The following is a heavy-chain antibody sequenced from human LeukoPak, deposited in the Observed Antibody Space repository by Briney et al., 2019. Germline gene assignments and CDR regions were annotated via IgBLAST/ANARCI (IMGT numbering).Heavy chain of an antibody. CDR1: GYTFTSYY. Sequence: ASVNVSFKASGYTFTSYYLHWVRQAAGQGLEWMGLNNPSSGTTSYAQKFQGRVTMTRDTSTSTVYMELSSLTYEDTTVYYCARDRGLLYGSSGCLDSWGQGTLVTVSS. V-gene: IGHV1-46*01. CDR3: ARDRGLLYGSSGCLDS. J-gene: IGHJ4*02. CDR2: NNPSSGTT. D-gene: IGHD6-19*01.